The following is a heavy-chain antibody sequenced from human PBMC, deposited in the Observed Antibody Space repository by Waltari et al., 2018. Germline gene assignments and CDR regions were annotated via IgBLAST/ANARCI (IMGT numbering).Heavy chain of an antibody. CDR1: GFTYSMYW. V-gene: IGHV3-74*01. CDR2: SKSDGSST. Sequence: EVQLVESGGGLVQPGGSLRLSCAASGFTYSMYWMHWVRQAPGKGLVWFSRSKSDGSSTSYADSVKGRFTISKDNAKNTVYLQMNSLRAEDTAIYYCARGARRTTVTTGWWYFDLWGRGTLVTVSS. CDR3: ARGARRTTVTTGWWYFDL. D-gene: IGHD4-17*01. J-gene: IGHJ2*01.